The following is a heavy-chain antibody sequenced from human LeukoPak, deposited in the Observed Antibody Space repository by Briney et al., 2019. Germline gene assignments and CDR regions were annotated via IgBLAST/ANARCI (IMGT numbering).Heavy chain of an antibody. CDR1: GYTFTGYY. J-gene: IGHJ4*02. V-gene: IGHV1-2*02. D-gene: IGHD6-19*01. CDR2: INPNSGGT. Sequence: ASVKVSCKASGYTFTGYYMHWVRQAPGQGLEWMGWINPNSGGTNYAQKFQGRVTMTRDTSISTAYMELSRLRSDDTAVYYCARGRKVAMQWLVPLDYWGQGTLVTVSS. CDR3: ARGRKVAMQWLVPLDY.